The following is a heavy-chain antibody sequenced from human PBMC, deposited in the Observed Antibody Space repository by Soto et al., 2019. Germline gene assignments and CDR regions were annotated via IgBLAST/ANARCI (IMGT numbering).Heavy chain of an antibody. V-gene: IGHV4-4*07. J-gene: IGHJ6*02. CDR3: ARDSSSPQGYYYYYYGMDV. CDR2: IYTSGST. CDR1: GGSISSYY. D-gene: IGHD6-6*01. Sequence: PSETLSLTCTVSGGSISSYYWSWIRQPAGKXLEWIGRIYTSGSTNYNPSLKSRVTMSVDTSKNQFSLKLSSVTAADTAVYYCARDSSSPQGYYYYYYGMDVWGQGTTVTVSS.